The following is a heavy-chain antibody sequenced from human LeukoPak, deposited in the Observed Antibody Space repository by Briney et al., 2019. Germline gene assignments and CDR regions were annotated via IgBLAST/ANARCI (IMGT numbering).Heavy chain of an antibody. Sequence: GESLKISCKGSGYSFTSYWIGWVRQMPGKGLEWMGIIYPGDSDTRYSPSFQGQVTISADKSISTAYLQWSSLKASDTAMYYCAIFRPRGITGTTAAADAFDIWGQGTMVTVSS. CDR2: IYPGDSDT. CDR1: GYSFTSYW. D-gene: IGHD1-7*01. CDR3: AIFRPRGITGTTAAADAFDI. J-gene: IGHJ3*02. V-gene: IGHV5-51*01.